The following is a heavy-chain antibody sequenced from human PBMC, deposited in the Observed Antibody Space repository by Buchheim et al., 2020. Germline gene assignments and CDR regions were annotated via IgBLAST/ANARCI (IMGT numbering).Heavy chain of an antibody. CDR3: ARAAAGVLDFDY. J-gene: IGHJ4*02. V-gene: IGHV1-3*01. D-gene: IGHD6-13*01. Sequence: QVHLVQSGAEVKKPGASVKVSCKASGFTFINYVIHWVRQAPGQGLEWMGWINAGNGNTWYSQKFQGRVTISRDTSATTAYMEMSSLRSEDTAVYYCARAAAGVLDFDYWGQGTL. CDR1: GFTFINYV. CDR2: INAGNGNT.